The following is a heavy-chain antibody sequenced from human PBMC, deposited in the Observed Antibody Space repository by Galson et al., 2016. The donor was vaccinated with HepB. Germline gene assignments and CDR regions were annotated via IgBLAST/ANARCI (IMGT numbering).Heavy chain of an antibody. D-gene: IGHD3/OR15-3a*01. CDR2: IDPGDSET. J-gene: IGHJ4*02. V-gene: IGHV5-51*01. Sequence: QSGAEVKKPGESLKISCNGSGYSFANYWIGWVRQMPGQGLEWVGMIDPGDSETVYGPAFQGQVTVSVDRSASIAYLHWSSLKASDTAMYYCATARQSWTGHDLGGSGYWGQGTLVTVSS. CDR1: GYSFANYW. CDR3: ATARQSWTGHDLGGSGY.